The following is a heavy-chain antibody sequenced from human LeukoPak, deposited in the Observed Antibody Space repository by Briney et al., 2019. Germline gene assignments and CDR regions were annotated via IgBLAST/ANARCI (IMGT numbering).Heavy chain of an antibody. Sequence: ASVKVSCKASGYTFTSYDINWVRQATGQGLEWMGWMNPNSGNTGYAQKFQGRVTMTRNTSISTAYMELSSLRSEDTAVYYCALEHQSRYCFDYWGQGTLVTVSS. CDR1: GYTFTSYD. J-gene: IGHJ4*02. D-gene: IGHD1/OR15-1a*01. CDR3: ALEHQSRYCFDY. V-gene: IGHV1-8*01. CDR2: MNPNSGNT.